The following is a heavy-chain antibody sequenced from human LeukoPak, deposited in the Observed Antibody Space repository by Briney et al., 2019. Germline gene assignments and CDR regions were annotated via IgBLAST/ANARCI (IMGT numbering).Heavy chain of an antibody. D-gene: IGHD2-2*01. CDR2: INPNSGDT. CDR3: ARVPCLTTSCSPINWFDP. CDR1: GYTFTGYY. V-gene: IGHV1-2*02. J-gene: IGHJ5*02. Sequence: GASVKVSCKASGYTFTGYYIHWVRQAPGQGLEWMGWINPNSGDTSYAQKFQGRVTMTRDTSISTAYMELSSLKSDDTAVYYCARVPCLTTSCSPINWFDPWGQGALVTVSS.